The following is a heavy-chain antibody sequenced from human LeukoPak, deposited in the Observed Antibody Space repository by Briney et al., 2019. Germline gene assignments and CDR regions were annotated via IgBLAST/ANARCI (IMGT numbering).Heavy chain of an antibody. D-gene: IGHD3-22*01. CDR3: ATRYYDSSGPFQH. J-gene: IGHJ1*01. CDR1: GFTFSSYA. V-gene: IGHV3-30-3*01. CDR2: VSYDGSNK. Sequence: GGSLRLSCAASGFTFSSYAMHWVRQAPGKGLEWVAVVSYDGSNKYYADSVKGRFTISRDSSKNTLYLQMNSLRAEDTAVYYCATRYYDSSGPFQHWGQGTLVTVSS.